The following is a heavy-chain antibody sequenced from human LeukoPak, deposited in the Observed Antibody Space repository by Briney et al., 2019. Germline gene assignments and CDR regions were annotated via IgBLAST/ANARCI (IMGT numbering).Heavy chain of an antibody. J-gene: IGHJ4*02. V-gene: IGHV4-39*01. CDR1: GGSTSSSSYY. Sequence: SETLSLTCTVSGGSTSSSSYYWGWMRQPPGKGLEWIGSIYCSGSTYYNPSLKSRVTISVDTSKNQFSLKLSSVTAADTAVYYCARHAGGDIVVVPAAISFDYWGQGTLVTVSS. CDR2: IYCSGST. CDR3: ARHAGGDIVVVPAAISFDY. D-gene: IGHD2-2*01.